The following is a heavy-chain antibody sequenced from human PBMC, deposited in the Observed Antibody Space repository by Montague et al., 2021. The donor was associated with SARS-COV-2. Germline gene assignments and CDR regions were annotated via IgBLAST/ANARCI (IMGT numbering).Heavy chain of an antibody. D-gene: IGHD3-3*01. CDR1: GGSISSGGYY. J-gene: IGHJ4*02. V-gene: IGHV4-31*03. CDR2: IYYSGST. Sequence: TLSLTCTVSGGSISSGGYYWSWIRQHPGKGLEWIGYIYYSGSTYYNPSLKSRVTISVDMSKNQFSLKLSSVTATDTAVYYCARALRRVVIKHFDYWGQGTLVTVSS. CDR3: ARALRRVVIKHFDY.